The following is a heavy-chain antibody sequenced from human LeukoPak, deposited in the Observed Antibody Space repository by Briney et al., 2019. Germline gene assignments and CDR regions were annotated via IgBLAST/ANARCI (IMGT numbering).Heavy chain of an antibody. CDR3: ARVVKEYKYDIVGSLYFDY. Sequence: SETLSLTCIVPGGSRSDYFWSWVRQPPGKGLEWIGYIHESGTTNYNPSLLSRLSISVDPSKNQFSLKLSSMTAADTAVYFCARVVKEYKYDIVGSLYFDYWGQGTVVTVSS. CDR2: IHESGTT. V-gene: IGHV4-4*09. CDR1: GGSRSDYF. J-gene: IGHJ4*02. D-gene: IGHD3-22*01.